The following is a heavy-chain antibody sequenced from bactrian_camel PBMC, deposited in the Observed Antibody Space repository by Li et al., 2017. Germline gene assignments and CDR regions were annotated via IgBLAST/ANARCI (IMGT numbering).Heavy chain of an antibody. V-gene: IGHV3S53*01. CDR1: GATYSTLL. J-gene: IGHJ4*01. Sequence: HVQLVESGGSLVQPGGSLRLSCVASGATYSTLLMGWSRQAPGKRREGVAVIHHDNSASYAESVQGRFTIAKDNAKNTLYLQMDSLSADDTAVYYCAAEPKGSRRWVGYAWKCQGQGTQVTVS. D-gene: IGHD3*01. CDR2: IHHDNSA.